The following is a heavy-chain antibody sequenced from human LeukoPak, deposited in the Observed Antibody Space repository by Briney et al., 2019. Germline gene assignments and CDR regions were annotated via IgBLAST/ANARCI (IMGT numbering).Heavy chain of an antibody. CDR3: VKHMRISVWFFDS. CDR2: ISGSGLQT. V-gene: IGHV3-23*01. Sequence: PGGSLRLSCAASGFTFSSYAMSWVRQAPGKGLEWVSLISGSGLQTEYADSVKGRFTISRDNPKNTLSLQMSSLNADDTAVYYCVKHMRISVWFFDSWGQGTLVTVSS. CDR1: GFTFSSYA. D-gene: IGHD6-19*01. J-gene: IGHJ4*02.